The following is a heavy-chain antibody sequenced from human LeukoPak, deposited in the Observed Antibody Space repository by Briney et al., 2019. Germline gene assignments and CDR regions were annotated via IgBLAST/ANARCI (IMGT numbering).Heavy chain of an antibody. CDR3: ARRKGPYGSGTYYDS. CDR1: GFPFDDYG. Sequence: GGSLTLSCAASGFPFDDYGMSWPRLAPGKGLEWVSGVSWNGAYTEYADSVRGRFTISRDNAKKSLYLQMNSLRVDDTALYYCARRKGPYGSGTYYDSWGQGTLVSVSS. J-gene: IGHJ4*02. D-gene: IGHD3-10*01. V-gene: IGHV3-20*04. CDR2: VSWNGAYT.